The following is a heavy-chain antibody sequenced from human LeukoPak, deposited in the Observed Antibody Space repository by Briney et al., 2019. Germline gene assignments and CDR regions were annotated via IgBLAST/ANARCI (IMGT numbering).Heavy chain of an antibody. D-gene: IGHD4-23*01. V-gene: IGHV4-59*08. J-gene: IGHJ3*02. CDR1: GGSISSYY. CDR3: ARHFYGGSGAFDI. Sequence: SETLSLTCTVSGGSISSYYWSWIRQPPGKGLEWIGYVYYSGTTYYNPSLESRVTMSVDTSKNQFSLKLISVTAADTAVYYCARHFYGGSGAFDIWGQGTMVTVSS. CDR2: VYYSGTT.